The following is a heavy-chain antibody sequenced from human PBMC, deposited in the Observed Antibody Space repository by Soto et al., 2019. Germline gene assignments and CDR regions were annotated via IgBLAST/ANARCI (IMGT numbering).Heavy chain of an antibody. CDR1: GGSISSSNW. J-gene: IGHJ4*02. Sequence: PSETLSLTCAVSGGSISSSNWWSWVRQPPGKGLEWIGEIYHSGSTNYNPSLKSRVTISVDKSKNQFSLELSSVTAADTAVYYCASRGYIAAAHYFDYWGQGTLVTVSS. CDR3: ASRGYIAAAHYFDY. V-gene: IGHV4-4*02. CDR2: IYHSGST. D-gene: IGHD6-13*01.